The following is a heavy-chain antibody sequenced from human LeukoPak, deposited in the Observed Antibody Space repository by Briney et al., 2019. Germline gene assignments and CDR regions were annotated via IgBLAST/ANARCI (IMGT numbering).Heavy chain of an antibody. V-gene: IGHV3-64*01. D-gene: IGHD3-22*01. Sequence: QTGGSLRLSCAASGFTFSSYAMHWVRQAPGKGLEYVSAISSNGGSTYYANSVKGRFTISRDNSKNTLYLQMGSLRAEDMAVYYCARLKSDSWGQRADSRGFPRTYYFDYWGQGTLVTVSS. CDR2: ISSNGGST. CDR3: ARLKSDSWGQRADSRGFPRTYYFDY. CDR1: GFTFSSYA. J-gene: IGHJ4*02.